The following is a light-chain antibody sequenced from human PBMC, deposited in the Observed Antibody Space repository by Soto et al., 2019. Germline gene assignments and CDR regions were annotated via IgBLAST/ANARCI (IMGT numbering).Light chain of an antibody. Sequence: EIVMTQSPLSLPVTTGEPASISCRSSQSLLESNGYNNLDWYLQKPVQSPHLLIYLASNRSSGVRDRFSGTGSGTDFTLKISRVEFEDVGVYSCMQALQSHIHFGSGTTGDI. CDR3: MQALQSHIH. V-gene: IGKV2-28*01. CDR1: QSLLESNGYNN. J-gene: IGKJ3*01. CDR2: LAS.